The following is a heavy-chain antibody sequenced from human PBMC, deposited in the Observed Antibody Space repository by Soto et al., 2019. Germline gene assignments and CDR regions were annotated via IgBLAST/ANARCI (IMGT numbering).Heavy chain of an antibody. V-gene: IGHV1-69*13. J-gene: IGHJ4*02. CDR3: ARERSILHDYGDSITPAGYFDY. CDR1: GGTFSSYA. Sequence: GASVKVSCKASGGTFSSYAISWVRQAPGQGLEWMGGIIPIFGTANYAQKFQGRVTITADESTSTAYMELSSLRSEDTAVYYCARERSILHDYGDSITPAGYFDYWGQGTLVTVSS. CDR2: IIPIFGTA. D-gene: IGHD4-17*01.